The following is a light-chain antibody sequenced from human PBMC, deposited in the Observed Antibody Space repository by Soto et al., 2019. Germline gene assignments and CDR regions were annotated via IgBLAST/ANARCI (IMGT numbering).Light chain of an antibody. J-gene: IGLJ2*01. Sequence: QSVLTQPPSVSGAPGQTVTISCTGGRSNIGAGYGVNWYQQLPGAAPKLLIYANTDRPSGVPDRFSGSRSGSSASLAITGLQAEDEAEYHCQSYDSSLSLVFGGGTKLTVL. CDR3: QSYDSSLSLV. V-gene: IGLV1-40*01. CDR2: ANT. CDR1: RSNIGAGYG.